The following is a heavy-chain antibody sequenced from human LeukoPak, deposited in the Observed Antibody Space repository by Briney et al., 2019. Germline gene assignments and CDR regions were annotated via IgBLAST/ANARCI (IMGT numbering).Heavy chain of an antibody. CDR1: GFTFSSSA. J-gene: IGHJ3*02. D-gene: IGHD6-13*01. V-gene: IGHV3-30*02. CDR3: APKSTGTFDI. Sequence: GGSLRLSCAASGFTFSSSAMHWVRQAPGKGLEWVAYIQFDGIKKFYSDSVKGRFTISRDNSKNTLFLQMSSLTTEDTAVYYCAPKSTGTFDIWGQGTMVTVSP. CDR2: IQFDGIKK.